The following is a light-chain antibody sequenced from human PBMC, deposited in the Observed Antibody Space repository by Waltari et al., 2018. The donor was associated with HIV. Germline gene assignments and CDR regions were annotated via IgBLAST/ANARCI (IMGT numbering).Light chain of an antibody. J-gene: IGLJ2*01. CDR2: EGN. CDR3: SSYTSFSTVL. CDR1: ISDVGTYSL. Sequence: QSALTQPASVSWSPGQPITISCTGSISDVGTYSLLSWYQHHPGKAPKLMIYEGNKRPSGVSNRFSGSKSGNTASLTISGLQAEDEADYYCSSYTSFSTVLFGGGTKLTVL. V-gene: IGLV2-23*03.